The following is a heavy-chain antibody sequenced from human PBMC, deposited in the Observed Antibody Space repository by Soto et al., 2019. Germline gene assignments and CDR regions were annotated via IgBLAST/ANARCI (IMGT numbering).Heavy chain of an antibody. CDR3: VVIVVVITSDFAY. D-gene: IGHD3-22*01. Sequence: SVKVSCKASGGTFSSYAISWVRQAPGQGLEWMGGIIPIFGTANYAQKFQGRVTITADESTSTAYMELSSLRSEDTAVYYCVVIVVVITSDFAYWGQGTLVTVSS. J-gene: IGHJ4*02. V-gene: IGHV1-69*13. CDR2: IIPIFGTA. CDR1: GGTFSSYA.